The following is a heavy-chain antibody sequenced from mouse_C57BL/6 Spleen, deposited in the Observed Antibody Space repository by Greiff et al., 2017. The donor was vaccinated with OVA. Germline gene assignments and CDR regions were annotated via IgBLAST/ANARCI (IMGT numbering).Heavy chain of an antibody. CDR1: GFTFSSYG. J-gene: IGHJ2*01. V-gene: IGHV5-6*02. Sequence: EVKLVESGGDLVKPGGSLKLSCTASGFTFSSYGMSWVRQTPDKRLEWVATISSGGSYTYYPDSVKGRFTISRDNAKNTLYLQMSSLKSEDTAMYYCARRGGSSYDFDYCGQGTTLTVSS. D-gene: IGHD1-1*01. CDR3: ARRGGSSYDFDY. CDR2: ISSGGSYT.